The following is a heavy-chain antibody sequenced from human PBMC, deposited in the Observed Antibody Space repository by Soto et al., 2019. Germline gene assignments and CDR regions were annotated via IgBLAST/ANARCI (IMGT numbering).Heavy chain of an antibody. Sequence: GGSLRLSCAASGFTFSSYSMNWVRQAPGKGLEWVSSISSSSSYIYYADSVKGRFTISRDNAKNSLYLQMNSLRAEDTAVYYCARDREEQWLVHANWFDPWGQGTLVTVSS. J-gene: IGHJ5*02. CDR1: GFTFSSYS. CDR2: ISSSSSYI. V-gene: IGHV3-21*01. CDR3: ARDREEQWLVHANWFDP. D-gene: IGHD6-19*01.